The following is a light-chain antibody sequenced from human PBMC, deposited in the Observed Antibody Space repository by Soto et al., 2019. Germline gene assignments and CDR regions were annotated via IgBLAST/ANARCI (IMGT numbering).Light chain of an antibody. CDR2: EVS. V-gene: IGLV2-8*01. Sequence: QSVLTQPPSASGSPGQSVTISCTGTSSDVGGYNYVSWYQQHPGKAHKLMIYEVSKRPSGVPDRFSGSKSGNTASLTVSGLQAEDEADYYCNSYAGSNNFLFGTGTKLTVL. J-gene: IGLJ1*01. CDR3: NSYAGSNNFL. CDR1: SSDVGGYNY.